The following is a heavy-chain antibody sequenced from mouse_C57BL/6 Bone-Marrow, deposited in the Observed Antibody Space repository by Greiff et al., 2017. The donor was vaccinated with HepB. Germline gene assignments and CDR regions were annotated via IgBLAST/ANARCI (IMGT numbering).Heavy chain of an antibody. CDR3: ARLDSSGYVDY. V-gene: IGHV5-6*01. CDR1: GFTFSSYG. J-gene: IGHJ2*01. D-gene: IGHD3-2*02. CDR2: ISSGGSYT. Sequence: EVQVVESGGDLVKPGGSLKLSCAASGFTFSSYGMSWVRQTPDKRLEWVATISSGGSYTYYPDSVKGRFTISRDNATNTLYLQMSSLKSEDTSMYYCARLDSSGYVDYWGQGTTLTVSS.